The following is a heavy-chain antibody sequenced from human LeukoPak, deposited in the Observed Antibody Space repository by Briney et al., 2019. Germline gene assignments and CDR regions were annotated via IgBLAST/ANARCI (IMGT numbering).Heavy chain of an antibody. Sequence: SGPALVKPTQTLTLTCTFSGFSPSTSGMCVSWIRQPPGKALEWLARIDWDDDKYYSTSLKTRLTISKDTSKNQVVLTMTNMDPVDTATYYCARTLAAADKYYYYGMDVWGQGTRSPSP. J-gene: IGHJ6*02. CDR3: ARTLAAADKYYYYGMDV. CDR2: IDWDDDK. CDR1: GFSPSTSGMC. V-gene: IGHV2-70*11. D-gene: IGHD6-13*01.